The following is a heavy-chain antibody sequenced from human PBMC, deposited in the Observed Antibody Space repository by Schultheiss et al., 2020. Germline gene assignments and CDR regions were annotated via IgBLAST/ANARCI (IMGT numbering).Heavy chain of an antibody. J-gene: IGHJ6*04. CDR1: GFTFSSYS. CDR3: ARAYVLLWFRESNYGMDV. CDR2: IGTAGDT. Sequence: GGSLRLSCAASGFTFSSYSMNWVRQAPGKGLEWVSAIGTAGDTYYPGSVKGRFTISRENAKNSLYLQMNSLRAGDTAVYYCARAYVLLWFRESNYGMDVWGKGTTVTVSS. D-gene: IGHD3-10*01. V-gene: IGHV3-13*01.